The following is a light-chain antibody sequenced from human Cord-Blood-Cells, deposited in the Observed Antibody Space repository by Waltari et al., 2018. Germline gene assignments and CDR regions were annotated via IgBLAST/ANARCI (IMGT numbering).Light chain of an antibody. CDR3: QQYNSYSPYT. CDR2: DAS. V-gene: IGKV1-5*01. CDR1: QSMSSW. J-gene: IGKJ2*01. Sequence: DIQMTQSPSTLSASVGDRVTITCRASQSMSSWWAWYQQKPGKAPKLLICDASSLESGVPSRFSGSGSGTEFTLTISSLQPDDFATYYCQQYNSYSPYTFGQGTKLEIK.